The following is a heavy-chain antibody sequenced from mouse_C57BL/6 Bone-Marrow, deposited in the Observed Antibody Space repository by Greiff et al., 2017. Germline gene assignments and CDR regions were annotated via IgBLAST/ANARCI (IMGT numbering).Heavy chain of an antibody. Sequence: SGYSFTDYNMSWVKQCNGKSLEWIGVINPNYGTTSYNQKFKGKATLTVDQSSSTAYMQTNSLTSEDSAVYYCARAILGRTETWYFDVWDTGTAVTVSS. CDR1: GYSFTDYN. CDR3: ARAILGRTETWYFDV. CDR2: INPNYGTT. D-gene: IGHD4-1*01. J-gene: IGHJ1*03. V-gene: IGHV1-39*01.